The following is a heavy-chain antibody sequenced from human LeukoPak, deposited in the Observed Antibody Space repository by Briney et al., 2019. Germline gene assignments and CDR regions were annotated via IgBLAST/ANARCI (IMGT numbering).Heavy chain of an antibody. J-gene: IGHJ4*02. CDR1: GFTFSGYN. Sequence: GGSLRLSCAASGFTFSGYNMNWVRQAPGKGLEWVSSISSSSSYIYYADSVKGRFTISRDNSKNTLYLQMNSLRAEDTAVYYCARATASRFDYWGQGTLVTVSS. D-gene: IGHD4-17*01. V-gene: IGHV3-21*04. CDR2: ISSSSSYI. CDR3: ARATASRFDY.